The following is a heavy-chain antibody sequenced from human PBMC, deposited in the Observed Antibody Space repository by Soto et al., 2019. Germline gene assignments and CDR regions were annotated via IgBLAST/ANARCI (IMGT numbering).Heavy chain of an antibody. CDR1: GFTFSSYS. CDR3: ARDRYPPPSHPIDY. J-gene: IGHJ4*01. CDR2: ISSISSYI. D-gene: IGHD1-26*01. V-gene: IGHV3-21*01. Sequence: PGGSLRLSCAASGFTFSSYSMNWVRQAPVKGLEWVSSISSISSYIYYADSVKGRFTISRNNAKNTLYLQMNSLTAEDTAVYYCARDRYPPPSHPIDYWGQGTLVTVSS.